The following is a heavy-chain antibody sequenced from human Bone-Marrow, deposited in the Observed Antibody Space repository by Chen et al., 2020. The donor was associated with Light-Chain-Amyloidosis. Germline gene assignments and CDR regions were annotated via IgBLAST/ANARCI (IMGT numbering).Heavy chain of an antibody. V-gene: IGHV4-39*01. J-gene: IGHJ4*02. Sequence: QLQLQESGPGLVKPSETLSLTCTVSGGSISSSSYYWGWIRQPPGKGLEWIGSIYYSGSTYYNPSLKSRVTISVDTSKNQFSLKLGSVTAADTAVYYCARHPDLDYFDYWGQGTLVTVSS. CDR3: ARHPDLDYFDY. CDR2: IYYSGST. CDR1: GGSISSSSYY. D-gene: IGHD3-3*01.